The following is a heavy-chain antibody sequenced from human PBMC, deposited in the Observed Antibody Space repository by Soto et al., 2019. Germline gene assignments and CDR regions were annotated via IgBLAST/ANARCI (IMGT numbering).Heavy chain of an antibody. J-gene: IGHJ4*02. CDR3: AKDPEVVVTAPDY. Sequence: EVQLLESGGGLVQPGGSLRLSCAASGFNFNRYAMHWVLQAAGKGLEWVSGISGSGATTYYADSVKGRFTISRDNSKNTVYLEMNSLRAGDTAVYYCAKDPEVVVTAPDYWGQGTPVTVAS. V-gene: IGHV3-23*01. D-gene: IGHD2-21*02. CDR1: GFNFNRYA. CDR2: ISGSGATT.